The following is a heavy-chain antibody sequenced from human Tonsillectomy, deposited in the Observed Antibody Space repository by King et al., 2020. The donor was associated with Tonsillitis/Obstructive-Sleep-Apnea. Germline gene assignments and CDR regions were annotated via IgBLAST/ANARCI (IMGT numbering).Heavy chain of an antibody. CDR3: ARRGLLWFGEPWDGFDP. J-gene: IGHJ5*02. D-gene: IGHD3-10*01. Sequence: VQLQQWGAGLLKPSETLSLTCAVYGGSFSGYYWSWIRQPPGKGLEWIGEINHSGSTNYNPSLKSRVTISVDTSKNQFSLKLSSVTAADTAVYYCARRGLLWFGEPWDGFDPWGQGTLVTVSS. CDR2: INHSGST. CDR1: GGSFSGYY. V-gene: IGHV4-34*01.